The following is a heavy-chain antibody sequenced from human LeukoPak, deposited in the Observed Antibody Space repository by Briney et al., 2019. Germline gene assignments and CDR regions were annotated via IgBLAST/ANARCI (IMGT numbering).Heavy chain of an antibody. CDR3: ATGVTSSLYYYGMDV. CDR2: INHSGST. Sequence: SETLSLTCAVYGGSFSGYYWSWIRQPPGKGLEWIGEINHSGSTNYNPSLKSRVTISVDTSKNQFSLKLSSVTAADTAVYYCATGVTSSLYYYGMDVWGQGTTVTVSS. CDR1: GGSFSGYY. V-gene: IGHV4-34*01. D-gene: IGHD4-11*01. J-gene: IGHJ6*02.